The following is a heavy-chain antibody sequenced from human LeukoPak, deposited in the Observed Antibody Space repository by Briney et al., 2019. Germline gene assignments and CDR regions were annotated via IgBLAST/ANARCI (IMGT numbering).Heavy chain of an antibody. V-gene: IGHV3-33*06. J-gene: IGHJ2*01. CDR2: IWYDGSNK. D-gene: IGHD4-17*01. Sequence: PGGSLRLSCAASGFTFSSYGMHWVRQAPGKGLEWVAVIWYDGSNKYYADSVKGRFTISRDNSKSTLYLQMNSLRAEDTAVYYCAKDCTVTTDWYFDLWGRGTLVTVSS. CDR3: AKDCTVTTDWYFDL. CDR1: GFTFSSYG.